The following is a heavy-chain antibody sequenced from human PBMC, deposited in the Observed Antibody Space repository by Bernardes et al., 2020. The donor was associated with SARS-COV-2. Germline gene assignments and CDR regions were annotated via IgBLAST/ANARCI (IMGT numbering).Heavy chain of an antibody. CDR2: IYSGGST. Sequence: GGSLRLSCAASGFTVSSNYMSWVRQAPGKGLEWVSVIYSGGSTYYADSVKGRFTISRHNSKNTLYLQMNSLRAEDTAVYYCAREGVVPAAGHAFDIWGQGTLVTVSS. CDR1: GFTVSSNY. CDR3: AREGVVPAAGHAFDI. D-gene: IGHD2-2*01. V-gene: IGHV3-53*04. J-gene: IGHJ4*02.